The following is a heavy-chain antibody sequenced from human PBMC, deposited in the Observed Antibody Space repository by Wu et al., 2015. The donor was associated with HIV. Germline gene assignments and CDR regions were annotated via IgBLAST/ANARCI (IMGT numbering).Heavy chain of an antibody. J-gene: IGHJ4*02. V-gene: IGHV1-2*02. CDR1: GYTFTGYY. D-gene: IGHD3-10*01. CDR3: ARPLKWSGELDY. CDR2: INPNSGGT. Sequence: QVQLVQSGAVVRKPGASVKVSCKASGYTFTGYYMHWVRQAPGQGLEWMGWINPNSGGTNYAQKFQGRVTMTRDTSISTVYMELSSLRSDDTALYYCARPLKWSGELDYWGQGTRGHRSPQ.